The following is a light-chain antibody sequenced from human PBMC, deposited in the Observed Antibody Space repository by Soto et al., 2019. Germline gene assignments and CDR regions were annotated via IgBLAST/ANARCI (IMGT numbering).Light chain of an antibody. CDR2: GAS. Sequence: EMVMTQSPATLSVSPGERATISCRASQSVSSNLAWYQQKPGQAPRLLIYGASTRATGIPARFSGSGSGTDFTLTISSLEPEDFALYYCQQYGSSPQTFGQGTKVDI. J-gene: IGKJ1*01. CDR3: QQYGSSPQT. V-gene: IGKV3-15*01. CDR1: QSVSSN.